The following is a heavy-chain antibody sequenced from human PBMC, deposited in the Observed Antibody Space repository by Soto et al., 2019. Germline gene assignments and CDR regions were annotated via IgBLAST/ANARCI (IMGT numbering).Heavy chain of an antibody. V-gene: IGHV4-34*01. Sequence: PSETLSPTCAVYGGSFSGYYWSWIRQPPGKGLEWIGEINHSGSTNYNPSLKSRATISVDTSKNQFSLKLSSVTAADTAVYYCARGVGGIDFWSGYYSRYYYYGMDVWGQGTTVTVSS. CDR2: INHSGST. D-gene: IGHD3-3*01. J-gene: IGHJ6*02. CDR1: GGSFSGYY. CDR3: ARGVGGIDFWSGYYSRYYYYGMDV.